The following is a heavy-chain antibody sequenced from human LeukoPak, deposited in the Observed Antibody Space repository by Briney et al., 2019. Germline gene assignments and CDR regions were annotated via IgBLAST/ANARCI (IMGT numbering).Heavy chain of an antibody. CDR2: ISSSSSYI. Sequence: GGSLRLSCAASGFIFSSYSMNCVSQAPGKGLEWVSSISSSSSYIYYADSVKGRFTISRDNAKNSLYLQMNSLRAEDTAVYYCARDKGSSWPDYFDYWGQGTLVTVSS. J-gene: IGHJ4*02. D-gene: IGHD6-13*01. CDR3: ARDKGSSWPDYFDY. CDR1: GFIFSSYS. V-gene: IGHV3-21*01.